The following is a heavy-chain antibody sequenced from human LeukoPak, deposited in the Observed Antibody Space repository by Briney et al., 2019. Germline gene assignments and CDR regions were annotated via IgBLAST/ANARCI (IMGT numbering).Heavy chain of an antibody. D-gene: IGHD4-17*01. V-gene: IGHV3-23*01. CDR3: AKDPSNYGDCPDY. Sequence: GGSLRLSCAASGFTLSSYAMSWVRQAPGKGLEWVSAISGSGGSTYYADSVKGRFTISRDNSKSTLYLQMNSLRAEDTAVYYCAKDPSNYGDCPDYWGQGTLVTVSS. J-gene: IGHJ4*02. CDR1: GFTLSSYA. CDR2: ISGSGGST.